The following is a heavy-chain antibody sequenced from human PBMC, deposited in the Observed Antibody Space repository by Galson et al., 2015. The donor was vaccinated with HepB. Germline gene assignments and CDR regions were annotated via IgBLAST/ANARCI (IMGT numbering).Heavy chain of an antibody. CDR3: IRLGDLSGYSSR. D-gene: IGHD2-2*01. CDR2: IRSKANYYAT. J-gene: IGHJ4*02. Sequence: SLRLSCAASGFIFSGSAIDWVRQASGKGPEWVGRIRSKANYYATLYVPSLKGRFTISRDDSKNMAYLHMRSLKTEAPAVYYCIRLGDLSGYSSRWGQGTLVTVSS. CDR1: GFIFSGSA. V-gene: IGHV3-73*01.